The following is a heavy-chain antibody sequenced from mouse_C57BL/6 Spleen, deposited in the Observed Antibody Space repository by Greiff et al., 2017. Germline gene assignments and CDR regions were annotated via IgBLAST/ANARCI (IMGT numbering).Heavy chain of an antibody. CDR1: GFSLSTSGMG. D-gene: IGHD2-3*01. Sequence: QVTLKASGPGILQSSQTLSLTCSFSGFSLSTSGMGVSWIRQPSGKGLEWLAHIYWDDDKRYNPSLKSRLTISKDTSRNQVFLKIPSVDTADTATYSCARKDGYWDYWGQGTTLTVSS. CDR3: ARKDGYWDY. J-gene: IGHJ2*01. CDR2: IYWDDDK. V-gene: IGHV8-12*01.